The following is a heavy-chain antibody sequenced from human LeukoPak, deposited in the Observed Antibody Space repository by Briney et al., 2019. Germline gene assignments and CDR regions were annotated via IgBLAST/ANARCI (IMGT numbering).Heavy chain of an antibody. CDR2: IKSKTDGGTT. J-gene: IGHJ4*02. D-gene: IGHD6-19*01. CDR1: GFTFSNAW. CDR3: TTDWLRGIAVAGAFDY. V-gene: IGHV3-15*01. Sequence: GGSLRLSCAASGFTFSNAWMSWVRQAPGKGLEWVGRIKSKTDGGTTDYAAPVKGRFTISRDDSKNTLYLQMSSLKTEDTAVYYCTTDWLRGIAVAGAFDYWGQGTLVTVSS.